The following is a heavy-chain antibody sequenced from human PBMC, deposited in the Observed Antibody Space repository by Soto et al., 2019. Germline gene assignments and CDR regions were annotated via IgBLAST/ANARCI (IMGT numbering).Heavy chain of an antibody. Sequence: GASVKVSCKASGYTFTGYYMHWVRQAPGQGLEWMGWINPNSGGTNYAQKFQGWVAMTRDTSISTAYMELSRLRSDDTAVYYCARSAVHDYGDYVAPYYMDVWGKGTTVTVSS. J-gene: IGHJ6*03. CDR1: GYTFTGYY. D-gene: IGHD4-17*01. V-gene: IGHV1-2*04. CDR2: INPNSGGT. CDR3: ARSAVHDYGDYVAPYYMDV.